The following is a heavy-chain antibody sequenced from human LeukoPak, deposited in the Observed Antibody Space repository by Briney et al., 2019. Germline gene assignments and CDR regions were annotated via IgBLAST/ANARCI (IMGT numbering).Heavy chain of an antibody. CDR1: GGSISSYY. V-gene: IGHV4-59*01. D-gene: IGHD3-9*01. CDR2: IYYSGST. CDR3: ARVHVLRYFDWLSQGLYYFDY. Sequence: SETLSLTCTVSGGSISSYYWSWIRQPPGKGLEWIGYIYYSGSTNYNPSLKSRVTISVDTSKNQFSLKLSSVTAAVTAVYYCARVHVLRYFDWLSQGLYYFDYWGQGTLVTVSS. J-gene: IGHJ4*02.